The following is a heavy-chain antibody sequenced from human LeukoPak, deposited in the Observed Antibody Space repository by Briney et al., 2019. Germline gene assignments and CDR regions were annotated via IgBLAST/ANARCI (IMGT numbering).Heavy chain of an antibody. D-gene: IGHD3-22*01. CDR3: AKRDYYDSSGYSLHGFGMDV. CDR1: GFTFSSYA. Sequence: GASLRLSCAASGFTFSSYAMSWVRQAPGKGLGWVSAISGSGGSTYYADSVKGRFTISRDNSKNTLYLQMNSLRAEDTAVYYCAKRDYYDSSGYSLHGFGMDVWGQGTTVTVSS. V-gene: IGHV3-23*01. J-gene: IGHJ6*02. CDR2: ISGSGGST.